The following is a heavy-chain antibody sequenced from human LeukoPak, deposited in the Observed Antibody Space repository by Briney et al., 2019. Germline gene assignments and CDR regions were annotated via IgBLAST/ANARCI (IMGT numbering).Heavy chain of an antibody. CDR2: IIPIFGTA. J-gene: IGHJ6*03. CDR3: ARVTGFFEWSSLYMDV. CDR1: GGTFSSYA. D-gene: IGHD3-3*01. Sequence: SVKVSCKASGGTFSSYAISWVRQAPGQGLEWMGGIIPIFGTANYAQKFQGRVTITTDESTSTAYMELSSLRSEDTAVYYCARVTGFFEWSSLYMDVWGKGTTVTVSS. V-gene: IGHV1-69*05.